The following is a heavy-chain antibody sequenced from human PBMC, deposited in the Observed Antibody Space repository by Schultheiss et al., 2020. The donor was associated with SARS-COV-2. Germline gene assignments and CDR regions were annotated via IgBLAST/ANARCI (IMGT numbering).Heavy chain of an antibody. D-gene: IGHD3-9*01. Sequence: ASVKVSCKASGYTFTNYDINWVRQATGQGLEWMGWMNPNTGNTGYAQRFQGRVTMTRETSISTAYMELTSLRSDDTAVYYCARDGDYDILTYDYWGQGTLVTVSS. J-gene: IGHJ4*02. CDR2: MNPNTGNT. V-gene: IGHV1-8*01. CDR3: ARDGDYDILTYDY. CDR1: GYTFTNYD.